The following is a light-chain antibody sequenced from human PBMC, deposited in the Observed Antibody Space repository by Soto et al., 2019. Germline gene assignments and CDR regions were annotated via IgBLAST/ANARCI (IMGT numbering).Light chain of an antibody. V-gene: IGKV3-15*01. CDR1: QSVSDN. Sequence: ETVLTQSPATLSVSPGERVTLSCRASQSVSDNLAWFQQKPGQAPRLLVFAASTRATGIPARFSGSGFGTEFTLTISSLQSEDFAVYYCQQYDDWPPWTFGRGTKVEI. J-gene: IGKJ1*01. CDR3: QQYDDWPPWT. CDR2: AAS.